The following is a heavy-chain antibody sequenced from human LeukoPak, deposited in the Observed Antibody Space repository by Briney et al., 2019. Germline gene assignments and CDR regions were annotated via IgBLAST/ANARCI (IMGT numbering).Heavy chain of an antibody. Sequence: SVKVSCKASGGTFSSYAISWVRQAPGQGLEWMGGIIPIFGTANYAQKFQGRVTMTRDTSISTAYMELSRLRSDDTAVYYCARAWWELPFDYWGQGTLVTVSS. V-gene: IGHV1-69*05. CDR2: IIPIFGTA. D-gene: IGHD1-26*01. J-gene: IGHJ4*02. CDR3: ARAWWELPFDY. CDR1: GGTFSSYA.